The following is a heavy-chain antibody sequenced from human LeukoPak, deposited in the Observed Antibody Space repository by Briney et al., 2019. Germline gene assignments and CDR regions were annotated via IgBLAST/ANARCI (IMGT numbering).Heavy chain of an antibody. D-gene: IGHD1-1*01. V-gene: IGHV3-30*02. J-gene: IGHJ5*02. CDR2: IRFDGSRT. CDR1: GFTFRNYG. Sequence: PGGSLRLSCAASGFTFRNYGMHWVRQAPGKGLEWVAFIRFDGSRTHYGDSVKGRFIISRDNSKNTLFVQMNTLSAEDTAVYYCVKDFGTRGTGGAWLDLWGQGTQVTVSS. CDR3: VKDFGTRGTGGAWLDL.